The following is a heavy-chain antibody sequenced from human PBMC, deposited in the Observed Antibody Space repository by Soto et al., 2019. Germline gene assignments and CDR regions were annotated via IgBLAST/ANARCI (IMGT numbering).Heavy chain of an antibody. D-gene: IGHD3-16*02. CDR2: IKSNTDGETT. V-gene: IGHV3-15*01. Sequence: EVRLVESGGGLVKPGGSLRVSCAASGFTFRHAWMSWVRQAPGKGLEWVGRIKSNTDGETTDYAAPVKGRFTISRDDSKNRLFLHMNSLKTEDTAVYYGTTVGGVIPLRGYWGQGTLVTVSS. J-gene: IGHJ4*02. CDR3: TTVGGVIPLRGY. CDR1: GFTFRHAW.